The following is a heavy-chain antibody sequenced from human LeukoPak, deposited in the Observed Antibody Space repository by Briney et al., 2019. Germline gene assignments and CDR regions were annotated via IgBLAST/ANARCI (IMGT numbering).Heavy chain of an antibody. V-gene: IGHV4-4*07. CDR3: ARGGKATVVTM. Sequence: PSETLSLTCTVSGGSINSYYWSWIRQPAGKGLEWIGRIYSSGSTNYNPSLKSRVSMSVDTSKNQFSLKLTSVTAADTAVYFCARGGKATVVTMWGQGILVTVSS. CDR1: GGSINSYY. D-gene: IGHD4-23*01. CDR2: IYSSGST. J-gene: IGHJ4*02.